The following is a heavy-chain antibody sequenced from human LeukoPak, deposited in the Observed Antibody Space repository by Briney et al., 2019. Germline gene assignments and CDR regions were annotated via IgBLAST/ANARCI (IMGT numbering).Heavy chain of an antibody. Sequence: GGSLRLSCAASGFYFRTYNMNWLRQAPGKGLEWVSSISTCSCCSSYISSADSLKGRFTISRDNAKKSLCLQMNSLRAEDMTVNYCARVRELPMPDYFDYWGQGTLVTVSS. D-gene: IGHD1-26*01. CDR3: ARVRELPMPDYFDY. V-gene: IGHV3-21*01. CDR1: GFYFRTYN. CDR2: ISTCSCCSSYI. J-gene: IGHJ4*02.